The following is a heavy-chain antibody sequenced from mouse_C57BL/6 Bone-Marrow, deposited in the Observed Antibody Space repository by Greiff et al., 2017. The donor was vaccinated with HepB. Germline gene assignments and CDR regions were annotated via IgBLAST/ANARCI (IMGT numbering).Heavy chain of an antibody. D-gene: IGHD2-3*01. V-gene: IGHV5-4*01. J-gene: IGHJ1*03. Sequence: EVQLVESGGGLVKPGGSLKLSCAASGFTFSSYAMSWVRQTPEKRLEWVATISDGGSYTYYPDNVKGRFTISRDNAKNNLYLQMSHLKSEDTAMYYGARDGYYWWYFDVWGTGTTVTVSS. CDR2: ISDGGSYT. CDR1: GFTFSSYA. CDR3: ARDGYYWWYFDV.